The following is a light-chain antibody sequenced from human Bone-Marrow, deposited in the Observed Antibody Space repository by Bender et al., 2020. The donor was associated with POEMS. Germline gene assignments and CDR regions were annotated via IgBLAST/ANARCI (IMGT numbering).Light chain of an antibody. Sequence: QSVLTQPPSVSGAPGQTVTISCTGTSSNMGAGYGVNWYQQLPGTAPKLLIYNNENRPSGVPERISGYNSDPSDSLANTGLKAGGGADYYCQSYDISLSGWVFGGGTELSAL. V-gene: IGLV1-40*01. CDR2: NNE. CDR3: QSYDISLSGWV. CDR1: SSNMGAGYG. J-gene: IGLJ3*02.